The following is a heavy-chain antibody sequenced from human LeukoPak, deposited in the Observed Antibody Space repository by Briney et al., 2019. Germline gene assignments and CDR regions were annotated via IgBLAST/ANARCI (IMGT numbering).Heavy chain of an antibody. CDR2: ISSSGSTI. CDR1: GFTFSSYE. D-gene: IGHD3-10*01. CDR3: AKRGPGSPQSGKYYFDY. J-gene: IGHJ4*02. V-gene: IGHV3-48*03. Sequence: GGSLRLSCAASGFTFSSYEMNWVRQAPGKGLEWVSYISSSGSTIYYADSVKGRFTISRDNAKNSLYLQMNSLRAEDTAVYYCAKRGPGSPQSGKYYFDYWGQGILVTVSS.